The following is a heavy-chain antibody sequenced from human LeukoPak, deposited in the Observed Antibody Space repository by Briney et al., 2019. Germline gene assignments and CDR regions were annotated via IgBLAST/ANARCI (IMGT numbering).Heavy chain of an antibody. Sequence: ASVTVSCTAAGYTFTVYYMHWVRQAPGQGLEWMGWINPNSGGANYSQKFQGRVTITRDTSISTAYMELSRLRSDDTAVYYYASLNPWWGSGWYDIWGQGTMVTVSS. J-gene: IGHJ3*02. CDR3: ASLNPWWGSGWYDI. D-gene: IGHD6-19*01. CDR1: GYTFTVYY. V-gene: IGHV1-2*02. CDR2: INPNSGGA.